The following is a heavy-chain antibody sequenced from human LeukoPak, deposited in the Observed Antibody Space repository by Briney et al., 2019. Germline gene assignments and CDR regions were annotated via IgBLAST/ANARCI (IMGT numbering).Heavy chain of an antibody. Sequence: GASVKVSCKASGYTFTSYGISWVRQAPGQGLKWMGWISAYNGNTNYAQKLQGRVTMTTDTSTSTAYMELRSLRSDDTAVYYCARVYYDYVWGSYRPENFDYWGQGTLVTVSS. D-gene: IGHD3-16*02. CDR1: GYTFTSYG. CDR3: ARVYYDYVWGSYRPENFDY. CDR2: ISAYNGNT. V-gene: IGHV1-18*01. J-gene: IGHJ4*02.